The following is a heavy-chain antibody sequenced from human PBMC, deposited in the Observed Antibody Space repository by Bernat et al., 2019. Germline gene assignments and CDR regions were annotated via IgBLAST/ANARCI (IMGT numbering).Heavy chain of an antibody. D-gene: IGHD6-13*01. V-gene: IGHV3-21*01. CDR3: ARDSGSSSWSPGGGFDY. CDR1: GFTFSSYS. Sequence: EVQLVESGGGLVKPGGSLRLSCAASGFTFSSYSMNWVRQAPGKGLEWVSSISSSSSYIYYADSVKGRFTISRDNAKNSLYLQMNSLRAEDTAVYYCARDSGSSSWSPGGGFDYWGQGTLVTVSS. CDR2: ISSSSSYI. J-gene: IGHJ4*02.